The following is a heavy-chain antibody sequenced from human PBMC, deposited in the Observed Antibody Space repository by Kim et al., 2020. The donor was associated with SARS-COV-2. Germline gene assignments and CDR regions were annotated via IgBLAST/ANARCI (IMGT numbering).Heavy chain of an antibody. CDR3: ARRGGWSPFDY. CDR2: T. D-gene: IGHD6-19*01. V-gene: IGHV4-39*01. Sequence: TYYNPSLKSRVTISVDTSKNQFSLKLSSVTAADTAVYYCARRGGWSPFDYWGQGTLVTVSS. J-gene: IGHJ4*02.